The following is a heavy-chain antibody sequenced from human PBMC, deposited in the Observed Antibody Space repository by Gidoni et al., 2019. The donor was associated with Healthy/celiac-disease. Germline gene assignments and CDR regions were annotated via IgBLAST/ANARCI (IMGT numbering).Heavy chain of an antibody. CDR3: ARARGVIGHFDC. D-gene: IGHD3-16*01. J-gene: IGHJ4*02. CDR1: GFTFSAYY. Sequence: QVQLVEYGGGVVKPGGSLRRSCAAAGFTFSAYYMSWIRQAPGKGLEWVSYISSSSSYTNYADSVKGRFTISRDNAKNSLYLQMNSLRAEDTAVYYCARARGVIGHFDCWGQGTLVTVSS. CDR2: ISSSSSYT. V-gene: IGHV3-11*06.